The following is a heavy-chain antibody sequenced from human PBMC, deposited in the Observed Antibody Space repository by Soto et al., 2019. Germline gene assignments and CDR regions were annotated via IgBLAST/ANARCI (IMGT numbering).Heavy chain of an antibody. CDR1: GGSISSGDYY. V-gene: IGHV4-30-4*01. D-gene: IGHD2-2*01. CDR3: ARGYCSSTSCQHPYYFDY. Sequence: SETLSLTCTVSGGSISSGDYYWSWIRQPPGKGLEWIGYIYYSGSTYYNPSLKSRVTISVDTSKNQFSLKLSSVTAADTAVYYCARGYCSSTSCQHPYYFDYWGQGTLVTVYS. CDR2: IYYSGST. J-gene: IGHJ4*02.